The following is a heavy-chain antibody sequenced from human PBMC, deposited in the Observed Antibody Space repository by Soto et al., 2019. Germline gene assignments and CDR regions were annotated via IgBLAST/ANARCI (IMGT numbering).Heavy chain of an antibody. CDR1: GFTFSTCA. Sequence: PGGSLRLSCAASGFTFSTCAMHWVRQAPGKGLEWVALISHDGGNTDYGDSVKGRFTISRDNSKSTLSLQMNSLRPEDTAVYYCAKDAGSTEYFFASWGQGTLVTVSS. CDR3: AKDAGSTEYFFAS. J-gene: IGHJ4*02. CDR2: ISHDGGNT. V-gene: IGHV3-30*18.